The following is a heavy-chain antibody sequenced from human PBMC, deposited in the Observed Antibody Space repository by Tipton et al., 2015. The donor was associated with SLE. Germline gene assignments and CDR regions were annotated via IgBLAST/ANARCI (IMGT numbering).Heavy chain of an antibody. CDR1: GGTFSSYA. Sequence: QLVQSGAEVKKSGSSVKVSCKASGGTFSSYAISWVRQAPGQGLEWMGGIIPIFGTANYAQKFQGRVTITTDESTSTAYMELSSLKSEDTAVYYCATTPFVAARAWAFDIWGQGTMVTVSS. CDR3: ATTPFVAARAWAFDI. CDR2: IIPIFGTA. V-gene: IGHV1-69*05. J-gene: IGHJ3*02. D-gene: IGHD6-6*01.